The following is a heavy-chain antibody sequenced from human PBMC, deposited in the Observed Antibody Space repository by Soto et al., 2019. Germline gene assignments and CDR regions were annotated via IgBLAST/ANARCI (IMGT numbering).Heavy chain of an antibody. D-gene: IGHD2-15*01. CDR1: GYTFSSQY. Sequence: QVQLEQSGAEVKKPGASVKVSCKASGYTFSSQYMNWVRQAPGQGLEWMGIINPSGGSTSSAQKFQGRLTLTRDISTSTFYMALSSLRSEDTAVYYCARDGDCSGGSCSTNYWFDPWGQGTLVTVSS. J-gene: IGHJ5*02. CDR3: ARDGDCSGGSCSTNYWFDP. CDR2: INPSGGST. V-gene: IGHV1-46*01.